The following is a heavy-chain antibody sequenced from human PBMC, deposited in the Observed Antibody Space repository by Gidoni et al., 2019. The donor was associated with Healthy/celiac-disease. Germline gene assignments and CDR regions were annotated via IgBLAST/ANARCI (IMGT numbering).Heavy chain of an antibody. CDR2: SRGSGGST. V-gene: IGHV3-23*01. J-gene: IGHJ4*02. CDR1: GCTFSRHA. Sequence: EVQLLESGGGLVQPGGSLRLSCAASGCTFSRHAISWVRQAPGKGLEWVAASRGSGGSTYYADSVKGRFTISRDNSKNTLYLQMNSLRAEDTAVYYCAKKVAVAGYFDYWGQGTLVTVSS. CDR3: AKKVAVAGYFDY. D-gene: IGHD6-19*01.